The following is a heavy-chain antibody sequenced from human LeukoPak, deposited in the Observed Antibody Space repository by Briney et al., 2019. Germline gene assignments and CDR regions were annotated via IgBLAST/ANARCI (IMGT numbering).Heavy chain of an antibody. J-gene: IGHJ3*02. CDR2: IGTAGDT. V-gene: IGHV3-13*01. D-gene: IGHD3-22*01. CDR1: GFTFSSYD. Sequence: PGGSLRLACAASGFTFSSYDMHWVRHAPGKGLEWVSAIGTAGDTYYPGSVKGRFTISRENAKNSLYLQMNSLRAGDTAVYYCARLSSGAAFDIWGQGTMVTVSS. CDR3: ARLSSGAAFDI.